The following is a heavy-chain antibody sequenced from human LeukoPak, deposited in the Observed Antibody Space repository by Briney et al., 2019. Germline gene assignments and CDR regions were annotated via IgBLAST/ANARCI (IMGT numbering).Heavy chain of an antibody. V-gene: IGHV4-59*01. D-gene: IGHD3-3*01. Sequence: SETLSLTCTVSGGSISSYYWSWIRQPPGKGLEWIGYIYYSGSTNYNPSLKSRVTISVDTSKNQFSLKLSSVTAADTAVYYCAXXITNTVAPXWFDPWGQGTLVTVSS. CDR3: AXXITNTVAPXWFDP. CDR1: GGSISSYY. J-gene: IGHJ5*02. CDR2: IYYSGST.